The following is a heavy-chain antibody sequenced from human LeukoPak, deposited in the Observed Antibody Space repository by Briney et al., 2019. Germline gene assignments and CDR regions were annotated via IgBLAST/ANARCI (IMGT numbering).Heavy chain of an antibody. CDR3: ARTPPGIANALYFDY. CDR1: GFTFSGSA. D-gene: IGHD6-13*01. CDR2: IRSKAANYAT. J-gene: IGHJ4*02. Sequence: GGSLRLSCATSGFTFSGSAMHWVRQASGKGLEWVGRIRSKAANYATAYAASVKGSFTISRDDSENTAYLQMNSLKTEDTAVYYCARTPPGIANALYFDYWGQGILVTVSS. V-gene: IGHV3-73*01.